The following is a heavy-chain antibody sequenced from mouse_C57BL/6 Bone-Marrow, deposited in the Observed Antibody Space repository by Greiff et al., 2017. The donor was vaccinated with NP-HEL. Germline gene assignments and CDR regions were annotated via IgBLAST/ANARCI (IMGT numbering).Heavy chain of an antibody. D-gene: IGHD2-12*01. CDR1: GFTFSSYG. CDR3: ARHGYSAFAY. J-gene: IGHJ3*01. V-gene: IGHV5-6*01. CDR2: ISSGGSYT. Sequence: VQLVESGGDLVKPGGSLKLSCAASGFTFSSYGMSWVRQTPDKRLEWVATISSGGSYTYYPDSVKGRFTISRDNAKNTLYLQMSSLKSEDTAMYYCARHGYSAFAYWGQGTLVTVSA.